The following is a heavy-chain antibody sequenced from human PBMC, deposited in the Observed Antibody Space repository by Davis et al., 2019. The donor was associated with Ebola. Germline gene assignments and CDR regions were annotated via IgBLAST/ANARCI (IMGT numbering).Heavy chain of an antibody. J-gene: IGHJ4*02. CDR1: GFTFSSYA. Sequence: GESLKISCAASGFTFSSYALHWVRPAPGKGLEWVAVISYDGSNKYYADSVKGRFTISRDNSKNTLYLQMNSLRAEDTAVYYCARETAMVLGRGDYWGQGTLVTVSS. CDR3: ARETAMVLGRGDY. D-gene: IGHD5-18*01. CDR2: ISYDGSNK. V-gene: IGHV3-30-3*01.